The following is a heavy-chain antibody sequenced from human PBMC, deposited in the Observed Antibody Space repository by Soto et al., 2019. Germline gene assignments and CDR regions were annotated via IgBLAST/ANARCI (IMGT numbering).Heavy chain of an antibody. CDR3: AVSTLALSPADAFDI. J-gene: IGHJ3*02. Sequence: QVQLVESGGGVVKPGRSLRLSCAASGFTFSSYGMHWVRQAPGKGLEWVAVIWYDGSNKYCADSVKGRFTISRDNSKNTLYLQMNSLRAEDTAVYYCAVSTLALSPADAFDIWGQGTMVTVSS. V-gene: IGHV3-33*01. CDR1: GFTFSSYG. CDR2: IWYDGSNK.